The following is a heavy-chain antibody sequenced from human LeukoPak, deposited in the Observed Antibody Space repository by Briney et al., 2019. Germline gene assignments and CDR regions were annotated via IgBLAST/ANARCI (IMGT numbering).Heavy chain of an antibody. CDR2: IKQDGSEK. CDR3: ARPVLGQWLVYNY. J-gene: IGHJ4*02. D-gene: IGHD6-19*01. Sequence: ETLSLTCAVSGGSISSGGYSWSWVRQAPGKGLEWVANIKQDGSEKYYVDSVKGRFTISRDNAKNSLYLQMNSLRAEDTAVYYCARPVLGQWLVYNYWGQGTLVTVSS. V-gene: IGHV3-7*03. CDR1: GGSISSGGYS.